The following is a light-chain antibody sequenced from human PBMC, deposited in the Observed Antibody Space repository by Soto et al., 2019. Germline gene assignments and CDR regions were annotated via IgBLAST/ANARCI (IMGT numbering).Light chain of an antibody. CDR1: QSVSGSY. CDR2: GAS. J-gene: IGKJ1*01. Sequence: ESVLTQSPCTLSLSPGERSTLSCRASQSVSGSYLAWYQQKPGQAPRIXIYGASSRATGIPDRFSGTGYGTDFNLTISRLETEDFAVYYCQQYGSSRRTFGQGTKVDIK. V-gene: IGKV3-20*01. CDR3: QQYGSSRRT.